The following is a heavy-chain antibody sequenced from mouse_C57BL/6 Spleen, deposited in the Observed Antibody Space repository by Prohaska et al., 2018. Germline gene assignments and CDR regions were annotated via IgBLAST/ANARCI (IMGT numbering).Heavy chain of an antibody. CDR2: IDPSDSET. CDR3: ARHYGNYWYFDV. CDR1: GYTFTSYW. V-gene: IGHV1-52*01. J-gene: IGHJ1*03. D-gene: IGHD2-1*01. Sequence: SSVKLSCKASGYTFTSYWMHWVKQRPIQGLEWIGNIDPSDSETHYNQKFKDKATLTVDKSSSTAYMQLSSLTSEDSAVYYCARHYGNYWYFDVWGTGTTVTVSS.